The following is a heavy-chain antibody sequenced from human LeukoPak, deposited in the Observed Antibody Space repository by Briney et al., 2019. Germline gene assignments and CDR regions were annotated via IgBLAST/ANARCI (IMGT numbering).Heavy chain of an antibody. CDR3: AKDRGSSWSIYYFDY. D-gene: IGHD6-13*01. J-gene: IGHJ4*02. CDR1: GFTFSSYA. CDR2: ISGSGGRT. V-gene: IGHV3-23*01. Sequence: GRSLRLSCAASGFTFSSYAMSWVRQAPGKGLEWVSAISGSGGRTYYADSVKGRFTISRDNSMNTLYLQMSNLRAEDTAVYYCAKDRGSSWSIYYFDYWGQGTLVTVSS.